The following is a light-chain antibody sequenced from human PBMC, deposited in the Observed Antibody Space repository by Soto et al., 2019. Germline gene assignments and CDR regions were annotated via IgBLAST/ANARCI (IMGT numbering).Light chain of an antibody. CDR3: SSYADSNNLV. CDR2: DVT. J-gene: IGLJ3*02. CDR1: SSDVGSYNY. Sequence: QSALTQPPSASESPGQSVTISCTGTSSDVGSYNYVSWYQQHPGKAPKLMIYDVTKRPSGVPDRFSGSKSGNTASLTVSGLQAEDEADYYCSSYADSNNLVFGGGTKVTVL. V-gene: IGLV2-8*01.